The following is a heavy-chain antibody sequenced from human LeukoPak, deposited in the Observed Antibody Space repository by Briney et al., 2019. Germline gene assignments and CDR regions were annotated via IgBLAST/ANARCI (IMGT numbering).Heavy chain of an antibody. CDR2: IYTGDRT. V-gene: IGHV3-53*01. Sequence: PGGSLRLSCAASGFTFSSYWMSWVRQAPGKGLEWVSVIYTGDRTDYADSVKGRFTISRDNSKNTLYLQMNSLRAEDTAVYYCARDLLPAYWGQGTLVTVSS. J-gene: IGHJ4*02. D-gene: IGHD2-15*01. CDR3: ARDLLPAY. CDR1: GFTFSSYW.